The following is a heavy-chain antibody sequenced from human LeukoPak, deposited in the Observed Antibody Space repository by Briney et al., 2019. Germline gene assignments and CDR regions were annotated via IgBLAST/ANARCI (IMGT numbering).Heavy chain of an antibody. J-gene: IGHJ4*02. CDR1: GFTFSNCV. CDR3: ARELRDSGYDFDY. V-gene: IGHV3-30*04. Sequence: GGSLRLSCAASGFTFSNCVMHWVRQAPGKGPEWVAAMSNDGSEKYYADSVKGRFTISRDNSKNTLYLQMNSLRPEDTAVYYCARELRDSGYDFDYWGQGTLVTVSS. D-gene: IGHD5-12*01. CDR2: MSNDGSEK.